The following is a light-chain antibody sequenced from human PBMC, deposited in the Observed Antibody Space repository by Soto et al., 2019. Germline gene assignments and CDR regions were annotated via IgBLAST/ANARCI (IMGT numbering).Light chain of an antibody. CDR3: SSYTSSSTLV. V-gene: IGLV2-14*01. CDR1: SRDVGGYNY. J-gene: IGLJ2*01. CDR2: EVS. Sequence: QSALTQPASVSGSPGQSITISCTGTSRDVGGYNYVSWYQQHPGKAPKLMIYEVSNRPSGVSNRFSGSKSGNTASLTISGLQAEDEADYYCSSYTSSSTLVFGGATKVTVL.